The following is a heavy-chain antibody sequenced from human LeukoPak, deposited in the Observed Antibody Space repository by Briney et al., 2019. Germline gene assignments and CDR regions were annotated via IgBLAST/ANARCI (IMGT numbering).Heavy chain of an antibody. V-gene: IGHV3-30*02. J-gene: IGHJ6*03. CDR2: IRSDGSDK. CDR1: GFSFRDYG. Sequence: GGSLRLSCAASGFSFRDYGMHWVRRTPGKGLEWVAFIRSDGSDKYYADSVKGRFTISRDTSRNSLFLQMNSLRAEDTAVYYCARVKQQLVRLLGRDTTYYYYYYIDVWGKGTTVTVSS. D-gene: IGHD6-13*01. CDR3: ARVKQQLVRLLGRDTTYYYYYYIDV.